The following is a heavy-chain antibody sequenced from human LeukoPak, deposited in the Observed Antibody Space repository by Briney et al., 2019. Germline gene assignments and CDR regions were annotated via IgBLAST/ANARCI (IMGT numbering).Heavy chain of an antibody. V-gene: IGHV1-8*02. CDR1: GYTFTGHY. D-gene: IGHD6-19*01. CDR2: MNPNSGNT. Sequence: ASVKVSCKASGYTFTGHYMHWVRQATGQGLEWMGWMNPNSGNTGYAQKFQGRVTMTRNTSISTAYMELSSLRSEDTAVYYCARVSGWYRGGYYFDYWGQGTLVTVSS. J-gene: IGHJ4*02. CDR3: ARVSGWYRGGYYFDY.